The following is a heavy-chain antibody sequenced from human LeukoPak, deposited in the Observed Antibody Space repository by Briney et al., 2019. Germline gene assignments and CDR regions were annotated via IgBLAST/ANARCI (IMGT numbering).Heavy chain of an antibody. CDR2: IYYSGST. CDR3: ARYVWGSFDY. CDR1: GGSVSSYY. Sequence: SETLSLTCTVSGGSVSSYYWSWIRQPPGKGLEWIGYIYYSGSTNYNPSLKSRVTISVDTSKNQFSLKLSSVTAADTAVYYCARYVWGSFDYWGQGTLVTVSS. V-gene: IGHV4-59*08. D-gene: IGHD3-16*01. J-gene: IGHJ4*02.